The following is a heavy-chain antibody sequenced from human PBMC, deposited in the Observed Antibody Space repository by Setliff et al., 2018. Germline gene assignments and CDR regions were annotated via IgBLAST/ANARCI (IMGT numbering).Heavy chain of an antibody. CDR2: IKQDGSEK. CDR1: GFTFSTYW. D-gene: IGHD4-17*01. J-gene: IGHJ3*02. Sequence: GGSLRLSCAASGFTFSTYWMSWVRQAPGKGLEWVANIKQDGSEKYYVDSVKGRFTISRDNAKNSLYLQMNSLRAEDTAVYYCAREAVIDYGGNSDAFDIWGQGTMVTVSS. CDR3: AREAVIDYGGNSDAFDI. V-gene: IGHV3-7*01.